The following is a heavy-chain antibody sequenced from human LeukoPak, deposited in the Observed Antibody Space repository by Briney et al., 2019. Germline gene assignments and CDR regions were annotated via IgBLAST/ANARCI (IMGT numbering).Heavy chain of an antibody. Sequence: SETLSLACAVYGGSFSGYYWSWIRQPPGKGLEWIGEINHSGSTNYNPSLKSRVTISVDTSKNQFSLKLSSVTAADTAVYYCASDSFGVVILFDYWGQGTLVTVSS. V-gene: IGHV4-34*01. CDR2: INHSGST. J-gene: IGHJ4*02. CDR3: ASDSFGVVILFDY. CDR1: GGSFSGYY. D-gene: IGHD3-3*01.